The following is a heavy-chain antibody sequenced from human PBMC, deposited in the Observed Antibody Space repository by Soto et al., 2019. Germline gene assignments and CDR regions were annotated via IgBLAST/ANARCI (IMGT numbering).Heavy chain of an antibody. J-gene: IGHJ6*02. Sequence: EVQLVESGGGLVQPGGSLRLSCAASGFTFSSYWMHWVRQAPGKGLVWVSRINSDGSSTSYADSVKGRFTISRDNAKNTLYLQMNSLRAEDTAVYYCARAPGIAFSGPYYYDGMDVWGQGTTVTVSS. CDR2: INSDGSST. V-gene: IGHV3-74*01. CDR1: GFTFSSYW. D-gene: IGHD6-13*01. CDR3: ARAPGIAFSGPYYYDGMDV.